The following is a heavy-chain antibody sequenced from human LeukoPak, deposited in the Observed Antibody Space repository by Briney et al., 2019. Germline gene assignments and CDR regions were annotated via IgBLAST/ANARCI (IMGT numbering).Heavy chain of an antibody. Sequence: PGRSLRLSCAASRFTFSSYAMHWVRQAPGKGLEWVAVISYDGSNKYYADSVKGRFTISRDNSKNTLYLQMNSLRAEDTAVYYCARRGIYCSSTSCYEQGLNYWGQGTLVTVSS. CDR2: ISYDGSNK. J-gene: IGHJ4*02. D-gene: IGHD2-2*01. V-gene: IGHV3-30*04. CDR3: ARRGIYCSSTSCYEQGLNY. CDR1: RFTFSSYA.